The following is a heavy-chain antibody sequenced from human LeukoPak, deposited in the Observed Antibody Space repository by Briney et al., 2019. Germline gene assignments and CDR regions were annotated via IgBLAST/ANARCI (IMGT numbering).Heavy chain of an antibody. D-gene: IGHD6-13*01. CDR2: IYYSGSI. Sequence: PSETLSLTCSVSGGSIKSSTYYWVWIRQAPGKGLEWIGNIYYSGSIYYNPSLNSRVTISVDTSKNQFSLKLSSVTAADTAVYYCARLPDGSSWYDFDYWGQGTLVTVSS. V-gene: IGHV4-39*07. CDR1: GGSIKSSTYY. CDR3: ARLPDGSSWYDFDY. J-gene: IGHJ4*02.